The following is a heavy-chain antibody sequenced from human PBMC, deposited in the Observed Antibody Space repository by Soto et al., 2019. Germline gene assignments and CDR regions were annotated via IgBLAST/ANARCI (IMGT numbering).Heavy chain of an antibody. Sequence: QVQLQESGPGLVKPSETLSLTCTVSGVSVNSGSYYWSWIRQPPGKGLEWIGYFFSSDNTKYNPSLKSRLTVSIDTPKNQFSLRLSSVTAADTAVYYCARLTHYYSADTFDYWGPGTLVTVSS. V-gene: IGHV4-61*01. J-gene: IGHJ4*02. CDR3: ARLTHYYSADTFDY. D-gene: IGHD3-10*01. CDR2: FFSSDNT. CDR1: GVSVNSGSYY.